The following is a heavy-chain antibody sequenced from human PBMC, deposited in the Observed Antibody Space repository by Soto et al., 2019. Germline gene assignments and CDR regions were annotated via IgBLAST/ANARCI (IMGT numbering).Heavy chain of an antibody. CDR2: ISYDGSNK. Sequence: QVQLVESGGGVVQPGRSLRLSCAASGFTFSSYAMHWVRQAPGKGLEWVAVISYDGSNKYYADSVKGRFTISRDNSKNTLYLQMNSLRAEDTAVYYCARGSSSWAYWGQGTLVTVSS. CDR1: GFTFSSYA. J-gene: IGHJ4*02. V-gene: IGHV3-30-3*01. CDR3: ARGSSSWAY. D-gene: IGHD6-13*01.